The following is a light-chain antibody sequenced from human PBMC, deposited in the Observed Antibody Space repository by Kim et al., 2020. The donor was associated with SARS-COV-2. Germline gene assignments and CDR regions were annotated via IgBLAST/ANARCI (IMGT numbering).Light chain of an antibody. CDR2: YDS. CDR3: QAWDDTSDHLWV. Sequence: SYELTQSPSVSVAPGKTAKITCERDNIGGASVHWYQQRAGQAPVLVMYYDSDRPSGIPERFSSSNSGNTATLTITRIEAGDEAVYYCQAWDDTSDHLWVFGGGTKVTVL. J-gene: IGLJ3*02. CDR1: NIGGAS. V-gene: IGLV3-21*04.